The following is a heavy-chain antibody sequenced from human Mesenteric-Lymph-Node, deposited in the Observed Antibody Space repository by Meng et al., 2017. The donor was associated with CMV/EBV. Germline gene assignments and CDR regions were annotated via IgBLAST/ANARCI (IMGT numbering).Heavy chain of an antibody. CDR3: ARTGGKYDY. CDR1: GYIFTSYG. D-gene: IGHD2-8*02. J-gene: IGHJ4*02. Sequence: VSFKASGYIFTSYGIVWVRQAPRLGLEWMGWISTYTGNTSYARELQDRVTMTTDTSTNTVYMELRSLRSDDTAMYYCARTGGKYDYWGQGTLVTVSS. V-gene: IGHV1-18*01. CDR2: ISTYTGNT.